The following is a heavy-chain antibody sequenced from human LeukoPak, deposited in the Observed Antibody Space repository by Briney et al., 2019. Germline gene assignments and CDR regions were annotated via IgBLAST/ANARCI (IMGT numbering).Heavy chain of an antibody. CDR3: ARCITERYYGSGSLTHFDY. D-gene: IGHD3-10*01. CDR1: GFTFSSYA. CDR2: ISGSGGST. Sequence: GGSLRLSCAASGFTFSSYAMSWVRQAPGKGLEWVSAISGSGGSTYYADSVKGRFTISRDNAKNSLYLQMNSLRAEDTAVYYCARCITERYYGSGSLTHFDYWGQGTLVTVSS. J-gene: IGHJ4*02. V-gene: IGHV3-23*01.